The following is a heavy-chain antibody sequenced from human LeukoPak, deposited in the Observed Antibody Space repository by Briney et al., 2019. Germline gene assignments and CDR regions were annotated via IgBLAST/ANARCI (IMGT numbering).Heavy chain of an antibody. V-gene: IGHV1-3*01. CDR3: AVLRYFDGGDWFDP. J-gene: IGHJ5*02. D-gene: IGHD3-9*01. CDR1: GYTFTSYA. Sequence: ASVKVSCKASGYTFTSYAMHWVRQAPGQRLEWMGWINAGNGNTKYSQKFQGRVTMTRNTSISTAYMELSSLRSEDTAVYYCAVLRYFDGGDWFDPWGQGTLVTVSS. CDR2: INAGNGNT.